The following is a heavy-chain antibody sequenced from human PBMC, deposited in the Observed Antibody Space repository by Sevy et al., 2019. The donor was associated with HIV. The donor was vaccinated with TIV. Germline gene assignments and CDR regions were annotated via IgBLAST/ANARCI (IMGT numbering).Heavy chain of an antibody. CDR3: ARDRPIAVIGTVNWFDP. D-gene: IGHD6-19*01. CDR2: VWYDGKIN. V-gene: IGHV3-33*01. CDR1: GFNFTTYG. Sequence: GGSLRLSCVASGFNFTTYGIHWVRRTPVRGLEWLAVVWYDGKINIYADAVKGRFTVSRDNSKNTVYLQMNSLRVDDTAVYYCARDRPIAVIGTVNWFDPWGRGTLVTVSS. J-gene: IGHJ5*02.